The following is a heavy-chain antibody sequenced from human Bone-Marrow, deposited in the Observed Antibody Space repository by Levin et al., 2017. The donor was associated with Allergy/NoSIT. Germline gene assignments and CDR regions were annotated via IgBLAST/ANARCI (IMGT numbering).Heavy chain of an antibody. D-gene: IGHD3-10*01. CDR3: AKSYINPMDPLALDDALHL. CDR1: GFTFSGHSINW. Sequence: QTGGSLRLSCAGSGFTFSGHSINWMSWVRQAPGKGLEWVANIKEDGSEKYYLDSVKGRFIISRDNAKKSLFLQMDSLGAEDTAVYYCAKSYINPMDPLALDDALHLWGQGTMVVVSS. CDR2: IKEDGSEK. J-gene: IGHJ3*01. V-gene: IGHV3-7*01.